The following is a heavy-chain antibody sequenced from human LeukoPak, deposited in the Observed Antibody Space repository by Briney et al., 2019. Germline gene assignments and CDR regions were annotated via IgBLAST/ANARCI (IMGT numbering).Heavy chain of an antibody. CDR3: ARHFSGSTNWFDP. Sequence: PSETLSLTCTVSGGSISSYYWGWIRHPPGKGLEWIGSIYYSGSTYYNPSLKSRVTISVDTSKNQFSLKLSSVTAADTAVYYCARHFSGSTNWFDPWGQGTLVTVSS. CDR1: GGSISSYY. D-gene: IGHD2/OR15-2a*01. V-gene: IGHV4-39*01. J-gene: IGHJ5*02. CDR2: IYYSGST.